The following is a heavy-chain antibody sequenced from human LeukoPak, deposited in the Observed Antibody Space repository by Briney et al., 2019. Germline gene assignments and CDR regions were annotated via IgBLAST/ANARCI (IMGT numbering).Heavy chain of an antibody. J-gene: IGHJ3*02. D-gene: IGHD3-22*01. V-gene: IGHV3-11*04. CDR2: ISSSGSTI. Sequence: GGSLRLSCAASGFTFSDYYMSWIRQAPGKGLEWVSYISSSGSTIYYADSVKGRFTISRDNAKNSLYLQMNSLRAEDTAVYYCARCYSGYDSESDAFDIWGQGTMVTVSS. CDR1: GFTFSDYY. CDR3: ARCYSGYDSESDAFDI.